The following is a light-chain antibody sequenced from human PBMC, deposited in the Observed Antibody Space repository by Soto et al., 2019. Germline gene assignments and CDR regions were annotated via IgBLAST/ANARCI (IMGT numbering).Light chain of an antibody. CDR1: QSVSSY. J-gene: IGKJ3*01. CDR2: DAS. CDR3: QQRSNWPIT. Sequence: EIVLTQSPATLSLSPGERATLSCRASQSVSSYLAWYQQKPGQAPRLLIYDASNRATGIPARFSGSGSWTDFTLTISSLEPEDFAVYYCQQRSNWPITFGPGTKVDIK. V-gene: IGKV3-11*01.